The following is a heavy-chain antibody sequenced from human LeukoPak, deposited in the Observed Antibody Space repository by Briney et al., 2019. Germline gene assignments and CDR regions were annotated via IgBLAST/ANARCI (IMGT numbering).Heavy chain of an antibody. CDR2: INHSGST. Sequence: PSETLSLTCAVYGGSFSGYYWSWIRQPPGKGLEWIGEINHSGSTNYNPSLKSRVTISVDTSKNQFSLKLSSVTAADTAVYYCARVRVRKPQIRGVYMDAWGKGTTVTVSS. J-gene: IGHJ6*03. D-gene: IGHD3-10*01. CDR3: ARVRVRKPQIRGVYMDA. V-gene: IGHV4-34*01. CDR1: GGSFSGYY.